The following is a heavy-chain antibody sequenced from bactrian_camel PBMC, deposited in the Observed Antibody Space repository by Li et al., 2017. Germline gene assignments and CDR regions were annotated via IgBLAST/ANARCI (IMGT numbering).Heavy chain of an antibody. CDR1: GFTFRTYY. CDR2: IYSDLSST. CDR3: AADLTGWGTYCSGGYCPFGY. Sequence: VQPGGSLRLSCAASGFTFRTYYMNWVRQAPWKGLEWVSGIYSDLSSTYYVDSVKGRFTISRDSAKNTLYLQMNSLKTEDTAVYYCAADLTGWGTYCSGGYCPFGYWGQGTQVTVS. V-gene: IGHV3-2*01. J-gene: IGHJ6*01. D-gene: IGHD2*01.